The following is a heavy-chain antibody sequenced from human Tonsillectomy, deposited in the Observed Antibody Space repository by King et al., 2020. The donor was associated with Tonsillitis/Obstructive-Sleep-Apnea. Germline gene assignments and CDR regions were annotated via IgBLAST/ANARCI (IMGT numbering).Heavy chain of an antibody. CDR2: IDWDDDK. CDR3: ARTSYYLYYFDY. V-gene: IGHV2-70*11. CDR1: GFSLSTSGMC. Sequence: VTLKESGPALVKPPQTLTLTCTFSGFSLSTSGMCVSWIRQPPGKALEWLARIDWDDDKYYSTSLKTRLTISKDTSKNQLVLTMTNMDPVDTATYYCARTSYYLYYFDYWGQGTLVTVSS. D-gene: IGHD3-10*01. J-gene: IGHJ4*02.